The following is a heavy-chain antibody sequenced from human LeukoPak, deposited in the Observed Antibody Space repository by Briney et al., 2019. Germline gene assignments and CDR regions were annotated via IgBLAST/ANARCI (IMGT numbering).Heavy chain of an antibody. D-gene: IGHD4-17*01. CDR2: ISSSGNTI. V-gene: IGHV3-11*01. CDR3: ARGLTTDYGDYSYFDY. CDR1: GFTFSDYY. Sequence: PGGSLRLSCAASGFTFSDYYMSWIRQAPGKGLEWISYISSSGNTIYYADSVKGRFTISRDNAKNSLYLQMNSLRAEDTAVYYCARGLTTDYGDYSYFDYWSQGTLVTVSS. J-gene: IGHJ4*02.